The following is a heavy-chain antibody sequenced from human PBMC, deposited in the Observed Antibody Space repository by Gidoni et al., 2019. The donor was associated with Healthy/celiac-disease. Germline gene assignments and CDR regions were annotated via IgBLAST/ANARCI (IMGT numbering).Heavy chain of an antibody. V-gene: IGHV4-34*01. CDR1: GGSFSGYY. CDR3: ARNGDDAFDY. CDR2: INHSAST. J-gene: IGHJ4*02. D-gene: IGHD4-17*01. Sequence: QVQLQQWAAGLLKPSETLPLTCAVYGGSFSGYYWCWIRQPPGKGLEWIREINHSASTSSNPSLQSRVTISVDTSKSQFSQKLSSVNAADTAVYYCARNGDDAFDYWGQGTLVTVSS.